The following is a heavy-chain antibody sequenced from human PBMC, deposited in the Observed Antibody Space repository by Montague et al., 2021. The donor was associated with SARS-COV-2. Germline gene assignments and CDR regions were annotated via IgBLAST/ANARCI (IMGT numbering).Heavy chain of an antibody. CDR1: GGSMTNYY. Sequence: SETLSLTCTVSGGSMTNYYWSWIRQPPGKGLEWLAYIYYRGSTSYNPSLMSRVTISVDTSKKQFSLKLSSVTAADTAFYFCARIVRGFWMVLVVFDFWGPGTLVTVSS. D-gene: IGHD3-9*01. J-gene: IGHJ3*01. CDR3: ARIVRGFWMVLVVFDF. CDR2: IYYRGST. V-gene: IGHV4-59*12.